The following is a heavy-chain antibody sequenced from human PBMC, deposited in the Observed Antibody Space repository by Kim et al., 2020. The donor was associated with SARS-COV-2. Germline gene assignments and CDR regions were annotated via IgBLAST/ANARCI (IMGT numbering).Heavy chain of an antibody. Sequence: GSKKYYGNSVKGRFTISRDNAKKSLYLKMNSQRAEDTAVYYCARSRDLVYWGQGTLVTVSS. J-gene: IGHJ4*02. V-gene: IGHV3-7*01. CDR3: ARSRDLVY. CDR2: GSKK.